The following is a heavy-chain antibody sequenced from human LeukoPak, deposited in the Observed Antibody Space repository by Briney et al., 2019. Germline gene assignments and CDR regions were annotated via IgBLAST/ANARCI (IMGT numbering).Heavy chain of an antibody. CDR3: ARYKRINGYYYGMDV. D-gene: IGHD1-1*01. CDR2: IYTSGTT. Sequence: MTSETLSLTCTVSGGSISSYYWSWIRQPAGKGLEWIGRIYTSGTTNYNPSLESRVTISVGTSMNHFSLKLRSVTAADTGVYYCARYKRINGYYYGMDVWGQGTTVTVSS. CDR1: GGSISSYY. V-gene: IGHV4-4*07. J-gene: IGHJ6*02.